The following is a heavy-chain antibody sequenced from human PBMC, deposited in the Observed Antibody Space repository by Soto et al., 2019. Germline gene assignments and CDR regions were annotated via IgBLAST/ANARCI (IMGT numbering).Heavy chain of an antibody. CDR3: ERVLMVYPIDY. V-gene: IGHV1-2*02. CDR2: INPNSGGT. D-gene: IGHD2-8*01. CDR1: GYTFTGYY. Sequence: ASVKVSCKASGYTFTGYYMHWVRQAPGQGLEWMGWINPNSGGTNYAQKFQGRVTMTRDTSISAAYMELSRLRSDDTAVYYCERVLMVYPIDYWGQGNLVTVSS. J-gene: IGHJ4*02.